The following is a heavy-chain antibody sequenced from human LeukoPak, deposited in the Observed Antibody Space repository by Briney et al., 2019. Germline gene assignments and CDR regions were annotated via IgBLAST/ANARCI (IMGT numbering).Heavy chain of an antibody. J-gene: IGHJ6*02. CDR3: ARVVPAAEYYYYYYGMDV. D-gene: IGHD2-2*01. CDR1: GGSISSGGYS. Sequence: SQTLSLTCAVSGGSISSGGYSWSWIRQPPGKGLEWIGYIYHSGSTYYNPSLKSRVTISVDRSKNQFSLKLSSVTAADTAVHYCARVVPAAEYYYYYYGMDVWGQGTTVTVSS. V-gene: IGHV4-30-2*01. CDR2: IYHSGST.